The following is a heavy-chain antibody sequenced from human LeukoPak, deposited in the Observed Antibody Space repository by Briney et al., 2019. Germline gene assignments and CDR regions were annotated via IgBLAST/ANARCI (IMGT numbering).Heavy chain of an antibody. CDR3: ARPMYYDFWSGYFGAFDI. D-gene: IGHD3-3*01. Sequence: ASVKVSCKASGYTFTSYGISWVRQASGQGLEWMGWISAYNGNTNYAQKLQGRVTMTTDTSTSTAYMELRSLRSDDTAVYYCARPMYYDFWSGYFGAFDIWGQGTMVTVSS. CDR1: GYTFTSYG. V-gene: IGHV1-18*01. CDR2: ISAYNGNT. J-gene: IGHJ3*02.